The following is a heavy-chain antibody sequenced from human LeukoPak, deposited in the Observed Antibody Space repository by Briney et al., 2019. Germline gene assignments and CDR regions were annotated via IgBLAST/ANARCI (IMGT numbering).Heavy chain of an antibody. J-gene: IGHJ3*02. CDR3: ARTGTAFDI. Sequence: GGSLXXSCAASGFTFSSYAMSWVRQAPGKGLEWVSAISGSGGSTYYADSVKGRFTISRDNSKNTLYVKMNSLRAEDTAVYYCARTGTAFDIWGQGTMVTVSS. V-gene: IGHV3-23*01. CDR2: ISGSGGST. CDR1: GFTFSSYA. D-gene: IGHD1-14*01.